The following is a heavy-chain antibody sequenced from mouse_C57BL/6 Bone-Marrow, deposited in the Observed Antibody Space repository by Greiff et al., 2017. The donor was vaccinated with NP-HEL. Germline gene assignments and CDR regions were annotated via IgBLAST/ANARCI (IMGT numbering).Heavy chain of an antibody. Sequence: EVQLQESGGGLVKPGGSLKLSCAASGFTFSDYGMHWVRQAPEKGLEWVAYISSGSSTIYYADTVKGRFTISRDNAKNTLFLQMTSLRSEDTAMYYCARETTVVANDYWGQGTTLTVSS. D-gene: IGHD1-1*01. J-gene: IGHJ2*01. CDR1: GFTFSDYG. CDR2: ISSGSSTI. CDR3: ARETTVVANDY. V-gene: IGHV5-17*01.